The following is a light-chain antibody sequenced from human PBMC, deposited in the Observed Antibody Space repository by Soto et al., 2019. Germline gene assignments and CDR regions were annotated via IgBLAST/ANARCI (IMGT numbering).Light chain of an antibody. V-gene: IGLV2-8*01. J-gene: IGLJ1*01. CDR1: SSDVGGYNF. CDR2: EVT. CDR3: SSYAGSNNLV. Sequence: QSVLTQPPSASGSPGRSVTISCTGASSDVGGYNFVSWYQQHPGKAPKLLIYEVTKRPSGVPDRFSGSRSGNTASLTVSGLQAEDEADYYCSSYAGSNNLVFGTGTKLTVL.